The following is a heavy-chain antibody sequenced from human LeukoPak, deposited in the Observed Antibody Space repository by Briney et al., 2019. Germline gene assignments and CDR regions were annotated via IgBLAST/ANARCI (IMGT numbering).Heavy chain of an antibody. V-gene: IGHV4-59*08. CDR3: ARSDIWGSYRFLDY. CDR2: MLYSGST. D-gene: IGHD3-16*02. CDR1: GASISNYY. J-gene: IGHJ4*02. Sequence: TSQTLSLTCTVSGASISNYYWSWIRQSPGKGLEWIGYMLYSGSTNQNPSLRSRVTISVDTSKNQVSLKLSSVTAADTAVYYCARSDIWGSYRFLDYWGQGALVTVSS.